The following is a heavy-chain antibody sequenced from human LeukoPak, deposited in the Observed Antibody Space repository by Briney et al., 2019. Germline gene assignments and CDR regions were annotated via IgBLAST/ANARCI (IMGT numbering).Heavy chain of an antibody. V-gene: IGHV3-7*01. D-gene: IGHD3-10*01. CDR2: IKQDGSER. CDR3: ARAGSHWHYVY. CDR1: GFTFSGFS. J-gene: IGHJ4*02. Sequence: GGSLRLSCAASGFTFSGFSMSWVRQSPTKGLEWVANIKQDGSERYYVDSVKGRFTISRGNAKNSLSLQMNNLRVEDTAVYYCARAGSHWHYVYWGQGTVVTVSS.